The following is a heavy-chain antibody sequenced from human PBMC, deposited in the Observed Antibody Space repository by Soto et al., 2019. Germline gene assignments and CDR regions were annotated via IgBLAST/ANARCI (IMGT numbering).Heavy chain of an antibody. CDR3: ARARTN. V-gene: IGHV4-34*01. CDR1: GGSFSGFY. Sequence: PSETLSLTCAVYGGSFSGFYCSWIRQPPGKGLEWIGEINHSGSTNYNPSLKSRVTISVDTSKNQFSLKLSSVTAADTAVYYCARARTNWGQGTLVTVSS. J-gene: IGHJ4*02. CDR2: INHSGST.